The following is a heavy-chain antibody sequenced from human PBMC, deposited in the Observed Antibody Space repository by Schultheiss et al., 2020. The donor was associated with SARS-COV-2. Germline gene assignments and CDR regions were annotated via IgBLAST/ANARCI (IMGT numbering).Heavy chain of an antibody. CDR3: ACTYYYGSGSYENAFDI. D-gene: IGHD3-10*01. V-gene: IGHV4-59*05. CDR2: IYYSGST. J-gene: IGHJ3*02. Sequence: SETLSLTCTVSGGSISSYYWSWVRQPPGRGLVWIGSIYYSGSTYYNPSLKSRVTILVDTSKNQFSLRLSSVTAADTALYYCACTYYYGSGSYENAFDIWGQGTMVTVSS. CDR1: GGSISSYY.